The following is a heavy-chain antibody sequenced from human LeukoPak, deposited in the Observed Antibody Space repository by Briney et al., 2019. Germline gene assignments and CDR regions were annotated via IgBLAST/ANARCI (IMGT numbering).Heavy chain of an antibody. CDR1: GFTFSDHY. J-gene: IGHJ4*02. CDR2: TRNKANSYTT. CDR3: ARVGWELLDY. Sequence: PGGSLRLSCAASGFTFSDHYMDWVRQAPGKGLEWVGRTRNKANSYTTEYAASVKGRFTISRDDSKNSLYLQMNSLRTEDTAVYYCARVGWELLDYWGQGTLVTVSS. V-gene: IGHV3-72*01. D-gene: IGHD1-26*01.